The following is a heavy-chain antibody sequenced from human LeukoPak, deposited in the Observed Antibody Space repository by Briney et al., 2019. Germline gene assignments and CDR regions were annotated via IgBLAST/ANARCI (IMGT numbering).Heavy chain of an antibody. CDR3: TKGLGSGNYFDY. CDR2: LSGSGGST. J-gene: IGHJ4*02. Sequence: GGSLRLSCAASGFTFSGYAMSWARQAPGKGLERVSSLSGSGGSTDYADPVKGRFTISRDNSKNTMYLQMNSLRDEDTAVYYCTKGLGSGNYFDYWGQGTLVTVSS. CDR1: GFTFSGYA. D-gene: IGHD1-26*01. V-gene: IGHV3-23*01.